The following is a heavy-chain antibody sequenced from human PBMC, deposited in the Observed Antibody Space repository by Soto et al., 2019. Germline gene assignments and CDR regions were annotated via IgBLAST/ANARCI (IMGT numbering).Heavy chain of an antibody. J-gene: IGHJ6*02. CDR2: INHSGST. Sequence: TSETLSLTCAVYGGSFSGYYWSWIRQPPGKGLEWIGEINHSGSTNYNPSLKSRVTISVDTSKNQFSLKLSSVTAADTAVYYCARGLRYFDWLQTIYYYYGMDVWGQGTTVTVSS. CDR3: ARGLRYFDWLQTIYYYYGMDV. D-gene: IGHD3-9*01. V-gene: IGHV4-34*01. CDR1: GGSFSGYY.